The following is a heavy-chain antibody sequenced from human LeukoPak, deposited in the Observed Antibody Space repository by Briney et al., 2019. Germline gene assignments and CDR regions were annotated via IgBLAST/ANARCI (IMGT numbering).Heavy chain of an antibody. CDR1: GFTFDDYA. J-gene: IGHJ4*02. Sequence: GGSLRLSCAASGFTFDDYAMHWVRQAPGKGLEWVSGISWNSGSIGYADSVKGRFTISRDDAKNSLYLQMNSLRAEDTALYYCAKDKYYDSSGPEDYWGQGTLVTVSS. CDR2: ISWNSGSI. V-gene: IGHV3-9*01. D-gene: IGHD3-22*01. CDR3: AKDKYYDSSGPEDY.